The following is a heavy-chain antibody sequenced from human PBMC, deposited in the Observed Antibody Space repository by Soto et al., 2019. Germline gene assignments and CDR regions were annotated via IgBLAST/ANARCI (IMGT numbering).Heavy chain of an antibody. CDR3: ARVVASDSSGSYYYGMDV. V-gene: IGHV1-2*04. D-gene: IGHD6-19*01. CDR1: GYTFTGYY. CDR2: INPNSGGT. J-gene: IGHJ6*02. Sequence: QVQLVQSGAEVKKPGASVKVSCKASGYTFTGYYMHWVRQAPGQGLEWMGWINPNSGGTNYAQKFQGWVTMTRDTSISTAYMELSRLRSDDTAVYYCARVVASDSSGSYYYGMDVWGQGTTVTVSS.